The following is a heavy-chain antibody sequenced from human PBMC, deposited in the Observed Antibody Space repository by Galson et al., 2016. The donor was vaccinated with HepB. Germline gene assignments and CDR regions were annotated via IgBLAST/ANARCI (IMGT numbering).Heavy chain of an antibody. J-gene: IGHJ4*02. D-gene: IGHD3-22*01. CDR2: IKPDGSEK. V-gene: IGHV3-7*03. CDR3: EAYNDGTEY. Sequence: SLRLSCAASGFTFSNFWVTWFRQAPGKGLEWLANIKPDGSEKNYVDSVKGRFTISRDDAKNSLYLHMDSLRAEDTALYYCEAYNDGTEYWGQGTLVTVSS. CDR1: GFTFSNFW.